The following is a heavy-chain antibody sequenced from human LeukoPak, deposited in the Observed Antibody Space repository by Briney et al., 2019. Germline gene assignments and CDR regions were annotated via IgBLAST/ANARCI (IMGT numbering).Heavy chain of an antibody. D-gene: IGHD6-13*01. CDR3: AREPNKSSSWYPDWFDP. CDR2: IYASGST. CDR1: GGSISNLNYY. Sequence: SETLSLTCTVSGGSISNLNYYWSWIRQPAGKGLEWIGRIYASGSTNYNPSLKSRVTISVDTSKNQFSLKLSSVTAADTAVYYCAREPNKSSSWYPDWFDPWGQGTLVTVSS. J-gene: IGHJ5*02. V-gene: IGHV4-61*02.